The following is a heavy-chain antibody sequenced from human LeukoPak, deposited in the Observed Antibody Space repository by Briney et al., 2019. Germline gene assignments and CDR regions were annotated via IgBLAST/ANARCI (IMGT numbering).Heavy chain of an antibody. V-gene: IGHV3-23*01. J-gene: IGHJ1*01. D-gene: IGHD3-22*01. CDR3: AKDSDRITMIVSQH. CDR1: GFTFSSYA. Sequence: SGGSLRLSCAASGFTFSSYAMSWVRQAPGKGLEWVSAISGSGGSTYYADSVKGRFTISRDNSKNTLYLQMNSLRAEDTAVHYCAKDSDRITMIVSQHWGQGTLVTVSS. CDR2: ISGSGGST.